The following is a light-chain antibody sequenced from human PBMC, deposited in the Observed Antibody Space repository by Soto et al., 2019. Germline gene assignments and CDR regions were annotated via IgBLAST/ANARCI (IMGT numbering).Light chain of an antibody. J-gene: IGKJ4*01. Sequence: DIQMTQSPSSLSASEGDRGTITCRASQGNNNYLAWYQQKPGKVPKLLIYAASTVQSGVPSRFSGGGSETDFTLTISSLQPEDVATYYCQQYNSAPLTFGGGTKVEI. CDR3: QQYNSAPLT. CDR1: QGNNNY. CDR2: AAS. V-gene: IGKV1-27*01.